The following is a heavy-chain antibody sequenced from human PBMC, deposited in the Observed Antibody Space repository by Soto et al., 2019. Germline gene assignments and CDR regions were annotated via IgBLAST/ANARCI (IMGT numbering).Heavy chain of an antibody. CDR2: ISTYNGNT. J-gene: IGHJ4*02. D-gene: IGHD3-22*01. V-gene: IGHV1-18*01. CDR3: ARGPTDYYDNSANYFLDY. CDR1: GYTFITYG. Sequence: QVQLVQSGAEVKKPGASVKVSCQASGYTFITYGVSWVRQAPGQGLDWLGRISTYNGNTRYAERLQGRVTMTTATTTNTAYMELRNLRSDDTAVYYCARGPTDYYDNSANYFLDYWGQGTLVTVSS.